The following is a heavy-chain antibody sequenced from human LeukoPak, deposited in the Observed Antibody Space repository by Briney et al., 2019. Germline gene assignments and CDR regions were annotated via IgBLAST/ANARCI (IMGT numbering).Heavy chain of an antibody. J-gene: IGHJ3*02. CDR3: AKDREYKYGLGALDI. V-gene: IGHV3-23*01. CDR2: ISGSGDTT. CDR1: GFTFSRYA. D-gene: IGHD5-18*01. Sequence: PGGSLRLSCAASGFTFSRYAMSWVRQAPGKGLEWVSTISGSGDTTHYADSVKGRFTISRDNSKNTLYLQMNSLRGEDTAVYYCAKDREYKYGLGALDIWGQGTMVTVSS.